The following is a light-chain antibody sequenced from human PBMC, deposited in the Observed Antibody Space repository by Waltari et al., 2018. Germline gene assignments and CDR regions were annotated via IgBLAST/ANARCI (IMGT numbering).Light chain of an antibody. CDR2: EFS. CDR3: CSYAGSSTLGWFYV. J-gene: IGLJ1*01. CDR1: SSDVGSYNL. Sequence: QSALTQPASVSGSPGQSITISCTGTSSDVGSYNLVSWYQQHPGKAPQLMISEFSKRPSGVSNRFSGSKSGNTASLTISGLQAEDEADYYCCSYAGSSTLGWFYVFGTGTKVTVL. V-gene: IGLV2-23*02.